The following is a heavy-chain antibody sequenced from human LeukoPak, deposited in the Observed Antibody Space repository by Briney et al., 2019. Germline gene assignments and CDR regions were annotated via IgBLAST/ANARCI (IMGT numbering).Heavy chain of an antibody. J-gene: IGHJ4*02. CDR2: IRYDGSNK. V-gene: IGHV3-30*02. CDR3: AKDRPLAPYSSGWYGGYYFDY. D-gene: IGHD6-19*01. Sequence: GGSLRLSCAASGFTFSSYGMHWVRQAPGKGLEWVAFIRYDGSNKYYADSVKGRFTISRDNSKNTLYLQMNSLRAVDTAVYYCAKDRPLAPYSSGWYGGYYFDYWGQGTLVTVSS. CDR1: GFTFSSYG.